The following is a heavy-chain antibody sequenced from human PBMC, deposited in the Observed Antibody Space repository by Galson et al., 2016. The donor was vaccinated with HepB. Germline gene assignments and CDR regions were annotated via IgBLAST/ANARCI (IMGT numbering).Heavy chain of an antibody. V-gene: IGHV3-53*01. CDR2: IYSDGRT. J-gene: IGHJ1*01. CDR3: ATRLGYCRGGTCFGRY. D-gene: IGHD2-15*01. CDR1: GFSVSDNY. Sequence: SLRLSCAVSGFSVSDNYMSWVRQAPGKGLEWVSLIYSDGRTHHAESVKGRFTISRDNTKNTVYLQMNSLRVEDSAIYYCATRLGYCRGGTCFGRYWGQGSLVIGS.